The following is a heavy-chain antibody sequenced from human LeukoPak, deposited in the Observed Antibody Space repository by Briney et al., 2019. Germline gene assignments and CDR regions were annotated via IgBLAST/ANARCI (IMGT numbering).Heavy chain of an antibody. J-gene: IGHJ6*03. CDR1: GFTFSTYN. Sequence: GGSLRLSCAASGFTFSTYNMNWVRQAPGKGLEWVSSISSSSTYIFYADSVKGRFTISRDNAKNSLYLQMNSLRAEDTAVYYCARHKDSYYYYYYMDVWGKGTTVTVSS. CDR3: ARHKDSYYYYYYMDV. CDR2: ISSSSTYI. V-gene: IGHV3-21*04.